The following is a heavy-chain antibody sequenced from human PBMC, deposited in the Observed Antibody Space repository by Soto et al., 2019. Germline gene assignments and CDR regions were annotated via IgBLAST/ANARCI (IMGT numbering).Heavy chain of an antibody. Sequence: QVQLQQWGAGLLKPSETLSLTCAVYGGSFSGYYWIWIRQPPGKGLEWIGEINHSGSTNYNPSLKSRVTISVDTSKNQFSLKLSSVTAADTAVYYCATNIAAAGTWFDPWGKGTLVTVSS. CDR1: GGSFSGYY. CDR2: INHSGST. D-gene: IGHD6-13*01. CDR3: ATNIAAAGTWFDP. V-gene: IGHV4-34*01. J-gene: IGHJ5*02.